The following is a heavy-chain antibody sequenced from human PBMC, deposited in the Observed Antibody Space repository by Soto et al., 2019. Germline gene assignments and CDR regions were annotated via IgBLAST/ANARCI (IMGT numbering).Heavy chain of an antibody. D-gene: IGHD3-10*01. Sequence: GASVKASCKDSGFTFTSTAVQWVRQARGQRLEWIGWIVVGSGNTNYAQKFQERVTITRDMSTSTAYMELSSLRSEDTAVYYCAAVDGYYYGSGSYYNAFDYWGQGTLVTVSS. V-gene: IGHV1-58*01. CDR2: IVVGSGNT. J-gene: IGHJ4*02. CDR1: GFTFTSTA. CDR3: AAVDGYYYGSGSYYNAFDY.